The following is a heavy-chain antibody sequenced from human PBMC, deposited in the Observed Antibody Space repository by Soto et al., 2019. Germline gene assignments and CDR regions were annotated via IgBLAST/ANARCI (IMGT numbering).Heavy chain of an antibody. CDR3: ARPYRITMVRGPFDY. CDR1: GGTFSSYA. J-gene: IGHJ4*02. CDR2: IIPIFGTA. V-gene: IGHV1-69*13. D-gene: IGHD3-10*01. Sequence: SVKVSCKASGGTFSSYAISWVRQAPGQGLEWMGGIIPIFGTANYAQKFQGRVTITADESTSTAYMELSSLRSEDTAVYYCARPYRITMVRGPFDYWGKGTLVTVSS.